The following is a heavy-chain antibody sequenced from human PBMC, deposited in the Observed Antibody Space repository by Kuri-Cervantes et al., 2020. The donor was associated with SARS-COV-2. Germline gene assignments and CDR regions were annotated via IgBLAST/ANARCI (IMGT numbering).Heavy chain of an antibody. CDR1: GYTITSYG. CDR3: ARDKDWGYGFDI. CDR2: ISTYNGNT. J-gene: IGHJ3*02. D-gene: IGHD7-27*01. V-gene: IGHV1-18*01. Sequence: ASVKVSCKASGYTITSYGISWVRQAPGQGLEWMGRISTYNGNTNYAQKLQGRVTMTTDTSTSTAYMEMRSLRLDDTAVYYCARDKDWGYGFDIWGQGTMVTVSS.